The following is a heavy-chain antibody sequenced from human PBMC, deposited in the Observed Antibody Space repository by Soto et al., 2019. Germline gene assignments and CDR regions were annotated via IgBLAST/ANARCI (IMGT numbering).Heavy chain of an antibody. J-gene: IGHJ6*02. V-gene: IGHV4-30-2*01. CDR2: IYHSGRT. D-gene: IGHD4-4*01. CDR3: ARARTVTPGGMDV. Sequence: QLQLQESGSGLVKPSQTLSLTCAVSGGSISSGGYSWSWIRQPPGKGLEWIGYIYHSGRTYYNPSLKSRVTISVDRSKNQFSLKLSSVTAADTAVYYCARARTVTPGGMDVWGQGTTVTVSS. CDR1: GGSISSGGYS.